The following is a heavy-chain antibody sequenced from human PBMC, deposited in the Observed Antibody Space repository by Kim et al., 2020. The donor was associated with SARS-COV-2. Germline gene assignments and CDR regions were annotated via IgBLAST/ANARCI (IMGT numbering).Heavy chain of an antibody. CDR3: ARDRHVPYYDTYYYGMDV. D-gene: IGHD3-9*01. J-gene: IGHJ6*04. V-gene: IGHV1-46*01. Sequence: ASVKVSCKASGYTFTSYYMHWVRQAPGQGLEWMGIINPSGGSTSYAQKFQGRVTMTRDTSTSTVYMELSSLRSEDTAVYYCARDRHVPYYDTYYYGMDVWGKGTTVTVSS. CDR2: INPSGGST. CDR1: GYTFTSYY.